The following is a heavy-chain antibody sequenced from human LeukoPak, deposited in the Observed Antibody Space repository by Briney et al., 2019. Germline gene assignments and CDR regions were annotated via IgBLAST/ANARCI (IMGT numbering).Heavy chain of an antibody. CDR1: GGSFSGYY. CDR3: ARGARAGYNLEPFDY. Sequence: SDTLSLTCAVYGGSFSGYYWSWIRQPPAKGLEWIGEINHSGSTNYNPSLKSRVTISVDTSKNQFSLKLSSVTAADTAVYYCARGARAGYNLEPFDYWGQGTLVTVSS. CDR2: INHSGST. V-gene: IGHV4-34*01. J-gene: IGHJ4*02. D-gene: IGHD5-24*01.